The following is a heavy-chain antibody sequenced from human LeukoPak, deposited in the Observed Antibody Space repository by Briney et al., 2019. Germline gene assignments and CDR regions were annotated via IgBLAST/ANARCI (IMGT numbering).Heavy chain of an antibody. D-gene: IGHD2-21*02. CDR2: INPDGRDT. Sequence: GGSLRLSCVVSGFTFNRCWMNWVRKAPGKGLEWVAHINPDGRDTYYVDSVKGRFTISRDNAQNSMYLQMNSLRVEDTAVYYCTSWGDTTAEYFQRWGQGTLVTVSS. J-gene: IGHJ1*01. CDR3: TSWGDTTAEYFQR. V-gene: IGHV3-7*01. CDR1: GFTFNRCW.